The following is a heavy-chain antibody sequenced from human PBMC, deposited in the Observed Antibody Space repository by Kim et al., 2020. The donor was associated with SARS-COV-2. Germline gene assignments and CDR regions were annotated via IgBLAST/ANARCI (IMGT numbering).Heavy chain of an antibody. V-gene: IGHV4-30-2*04. D-gene: IGHD6-13*01. J-gene: IGHJ4*02. CDR3: ARDRSSSWFDY. Sequence: TYYTPSLKSRVTISVDTSKNQFSLKLSSVTAADTAVYYCARDRSSSWFDYWGQGTLVTVSS. CDR2: T.